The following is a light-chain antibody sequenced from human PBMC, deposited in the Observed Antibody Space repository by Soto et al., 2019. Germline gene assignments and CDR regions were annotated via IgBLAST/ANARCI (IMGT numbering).Light chain of an antibody. Sequence: EIVMTQSPATLSVSPGERATLFCRASQTVSSIFLAWYQQKPGQAPRLLIHGASTRATGIPPRFSGSGSGTEFTLTISSLQSEDFAVYYCQQYSAWPLTFGGGTKVEIK. CDR3: QQYSAWPLT. CDR1: QTVSSI. V-gene: IGKV3-15*01. CDR2: GAS. J-gene: IGKJ4*01.